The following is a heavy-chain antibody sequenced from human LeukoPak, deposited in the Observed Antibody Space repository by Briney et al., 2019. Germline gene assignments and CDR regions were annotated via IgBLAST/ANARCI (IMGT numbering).Heavy chain of an antibody. D-gene: IGHD4-11*01. J-gene: IGHJ6*03. CDR3: ARSDYSNYYYYYMDV. CDR1: GFAFSSYG. Sequence: GRSLRLSCAASGFAFSSYGMHWVRQAPGKGLEWVAVISYDGSNKYYADSVKGRFTISRDNAKNSLYLQMNSLRAEDTAVYYCARSDYSNYYYYYMDVWGKGTTVTVSS. CDR2: ISYDGSNK. V-gene: IGHV3-30*03.